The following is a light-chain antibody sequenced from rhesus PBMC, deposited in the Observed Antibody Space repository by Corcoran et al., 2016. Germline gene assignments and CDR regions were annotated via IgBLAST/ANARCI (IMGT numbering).Light chain of an antibody. V-gene: IGKV3-42*01. CDR1: QRVRRN. J-gene: IGKJ2*01. CDR2: GAS. Sequence: EIVMTQSPATLSLSPGERATLSCWASQRVRRNIAWYQQKPEQAPRLLIYGASSRAPAIPDRVSGSGSGTDLPLFISSLEPEGVGVYYCQQYNNWNSFGQGTKVEIK. CDR3: QQYNNWNS.